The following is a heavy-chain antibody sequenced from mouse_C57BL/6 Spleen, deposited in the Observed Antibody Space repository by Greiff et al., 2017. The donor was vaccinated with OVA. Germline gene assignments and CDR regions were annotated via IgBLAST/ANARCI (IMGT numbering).Heavy chain of an antibody. CDR1: GFTFSDYG. Sequence: EVKLMESGGGLVQPGGSLKLSCAASGFTFSDYGMAWVRQAPRKGPEWVAFISNLAYSIYYADTVTGRFTISRENAKNTLYLEMSSLRSEDTAMYYCARESPNHYYAMDYWGQGTSVTVSS. CDR3: ARESPNHYYAMDY. D-gene: IGHD6-1*01. CDR2: ISNLAYSI. V-gene: IGHV5-15*01. J-gene: IGHJ4*01.